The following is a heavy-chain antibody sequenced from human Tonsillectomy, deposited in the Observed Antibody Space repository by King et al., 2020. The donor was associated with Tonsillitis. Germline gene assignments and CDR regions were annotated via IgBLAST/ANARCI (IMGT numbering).Heavy chain of an antibody. Sequence: VQLVESGGGLVKPGGSLRLSCTASGFTFSNAWMSWVRQAPGKRLEWVGRIKSKIDGGTTDYAAPVKGRFTISRDDSKNTLYLQMNSLKTEDTAVYYCTTYCSSPGYYSWAWFGPWGQGTLVTVSS. CDR1: GFTFSNAW. J-gene: IGHJ5*02. D-gene: IGHD2-2*02. CDR3: TTYCSSPGYYSWAWFGP. V-gene: IGHV3-15*01. CDR2: IKSKIDGGTT.